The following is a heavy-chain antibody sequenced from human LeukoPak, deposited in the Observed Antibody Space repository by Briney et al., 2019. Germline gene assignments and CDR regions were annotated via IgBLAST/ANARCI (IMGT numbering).Heavy chain of an antibody. D-gene: IGHD6-13*01. V-gene: IGHV1-24*01. J-gene: IGHJ4*02. CDR2: FDPEDGET. CDR1: GYTLTELS. Sequence: ASVKVSCKVSGYTLTELSMHWVRQAPGKGLEWMGGFDPEDGETIYAQKFQGRVTMTEDTSTDTAYVELSSLRSEDTAVYYCATPSSSSWYDFDYWGQGTLVTVSS. CDR3: ATPSSSSWYDFDY.